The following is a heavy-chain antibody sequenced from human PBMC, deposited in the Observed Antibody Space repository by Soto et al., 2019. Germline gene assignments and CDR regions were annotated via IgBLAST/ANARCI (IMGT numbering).Heavy chain of an antibody. Sequence: QVQLVESGGGVVQPGRSLRLSCAASGFTFSSYAMHWVRQAPGKGLEWVAVISYDGSNKYYADSVKGRFTISRDNSKNTLYLQMNSLRAEDTAVYYCARDWSSSSIDYWGQGTLVTVS. J-gene: IGHJ4*02. D-gene: IGHD6-6*01. CDR3: ARDWSSSSIDY. CDR1: GFTFSSYA. CDR2: ISYDGSNK. V-gene: IGHV3-30-3*01.